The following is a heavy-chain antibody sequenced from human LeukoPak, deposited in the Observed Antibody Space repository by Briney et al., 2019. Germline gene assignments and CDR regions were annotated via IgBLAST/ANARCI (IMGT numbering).Heavy chain of an antibody. V-gene: IGHV4-61*01. Sequence: SETLSLTCTVSGGSVSSGNYYWNWIWQPPGKGLEWIGYIHNSGRTNYNPSLKSRVTILVDTSKNQFSLKLSSVIAADTAVYYCAGLESHRPLDYWGQGILVTVSS. CDR3: AGLESHRPLDY. D-gene: IGHD1-1*01. J-gene: IGHJ4*02. CDR2: IHNSGRT. CDR1: GGSVSSGNYY.